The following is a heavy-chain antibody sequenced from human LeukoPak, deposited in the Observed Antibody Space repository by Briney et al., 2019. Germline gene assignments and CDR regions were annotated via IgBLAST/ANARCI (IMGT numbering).Heavy chain of an antibody. Sequence: PGGSLRLSCAASGFTFDDYGMSWVRQAPGKGLEWVSGLNWNGGSTGYADSVKGRFTISRDNSKNTLYLQMNSLRAEDTAVYYCAKVPYSSSRRYSSGWYLDYWGQGTLVTVSS. V-gene: IGHV3-20*04. CDR3: AKVPYSSSRRYSSGWYLDY. D-gene: IGHD6-19*01. CDR1: GFTFDDYG. CDR2: LNWNGGST. J-gene: IGHJ4*02.